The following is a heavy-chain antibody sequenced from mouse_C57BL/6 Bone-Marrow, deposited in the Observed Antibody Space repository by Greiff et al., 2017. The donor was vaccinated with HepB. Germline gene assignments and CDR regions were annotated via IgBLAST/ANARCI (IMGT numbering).Heavy chain of an antibody. D-gene: IGHD2-1*01. CDR3: ARLGNYVWFAY. Sequence: EVQLQQSGPELVKPGASVKISCKASGYTFTDYYMNWVKQSHGKSLEWIGDINPNNGGTSYNQKFKGKATLTVDKSSSTAYMELRSLTSEDSAVYYCARLGNYVWFAYWGQGTLVTVSA. CDR2: INPNNGGT. CDR1: GYTFTDYY. J-gene: IGHJ3*01. V-gene: IGHV1-26*01.